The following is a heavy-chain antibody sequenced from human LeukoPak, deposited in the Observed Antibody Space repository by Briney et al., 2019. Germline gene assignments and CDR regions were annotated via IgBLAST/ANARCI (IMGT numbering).Heavy chain of an antibody. V-gene: IGHV4-39*07. D-gene: IGHD6-6*01. J-gene: IGHJ6*03. CDR1: GGSISSSSYY. CDR3: ARVAGSSSSFYYYYYYMDV. Sequence: SETLSLTCTVSGGSISSSSYYWGWIRQPPGKGLEWIGSIYYSGSTYYNPSLKSRVTISVDTSKNQFSLKLSSVTAADPAVYYCARVAGSSSSFYYYYYYMDVWGKGTTVTVSS. CDR2: IYYSGST.